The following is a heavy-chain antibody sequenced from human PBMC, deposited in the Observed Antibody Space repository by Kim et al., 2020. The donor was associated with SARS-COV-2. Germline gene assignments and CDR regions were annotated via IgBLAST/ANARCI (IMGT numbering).Heavy chain of an antibody. J-gene: IGHJ4*02. V-gene: IGHV4-31*02. CDR3: ARGSISSSTLFDY. D-gene: IGHD6-6*01. Sequence: YHPSLRSRTTISGDTSKNQFSLKLASVTAADTAVYYCARGSISSSTLFDYWGQGTLVTVSS.